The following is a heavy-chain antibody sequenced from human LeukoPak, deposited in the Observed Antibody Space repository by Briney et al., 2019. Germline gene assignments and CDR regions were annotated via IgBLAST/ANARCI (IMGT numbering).Heavy chain of an antibody. J-gene: IGHJ4*02. V-gene: IGHV4-39*07. CDR3: ARGGGQWRSFDY. Sequence: ASETLSLTCTVSGGSISSSSYYWGWIRQPPGKGLEWIGSIYYSGSTYYNPSLKSRVTISVDTSKNQFSLKLSSVTAADTAVYYCARGGGQWRSFDYWGQGTLVTVSS. CDR2: IYYSGST. D-gene: IGHD6-19*01. CDR1: GGSISSSSYY.